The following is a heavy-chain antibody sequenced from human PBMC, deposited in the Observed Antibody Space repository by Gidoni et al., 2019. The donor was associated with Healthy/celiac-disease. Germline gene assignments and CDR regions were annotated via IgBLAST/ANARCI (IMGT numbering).Heavy chain of an antibody. D-gene: IGHD3-3*01. V-gene: IGHV3-30*03. CDR1: GFTFSSYG. Sequence: QVQLVESGGGVVQPGRSLRLSCAASGFTFSSYGMHWVRQAPGKGLEWVAFISYDGSNKYYADSVKGRFTISRDNSKNTLYLQMNSLRAEDTAVYYCARDGENYDFWSGPNRENWFDPWGQGTLVTVSS. CDR3: ARDGENYDFWSGPNRENWFDP. CDR2: ISYDGSNK. J-gene: IGHJ5*02.